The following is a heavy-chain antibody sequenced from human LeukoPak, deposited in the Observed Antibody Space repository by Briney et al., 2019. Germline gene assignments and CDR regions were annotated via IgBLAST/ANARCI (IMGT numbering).Heavy chain of an antibody. Sequence: VASVKVSCKASGGTFSSYAISWVRQAPGQGLEWMGGIIPIFGTANYAQKFQGRVTITADESTSTAYMELSSLRSEDTAVYYCATGRYDFWRAYYYYYMDVWGKGTTVTVSS. CDR3: ATGRYDFWRAYYYYYMDV. J-gene: IGHJ6*03. V-gene: IGHV1-69*13. D-gene: IGHD3-3*01. CDR2: IIPIFGTA. CDR1: GGTFSSYA.